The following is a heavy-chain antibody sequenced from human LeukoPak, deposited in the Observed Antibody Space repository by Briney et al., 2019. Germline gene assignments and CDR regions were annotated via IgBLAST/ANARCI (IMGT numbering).Heavy chain of an antibody. D-gene: IGHD1-26*01. CDR2: ISGSGGST. V-gene: IGHV3-23*01. Sequence: GGSLRLSCAASGFTFSSYAMSWVRQAPGKGLEWVSAISGSGGSTYYADSVKGRFTISRDNSKNTLYLQMNSPRAEDTAVYYCARDRYVGATTAGDSDSWGQGTLVTVSS. J-gene: IGHJ4*02. CDR1: GFTFSSYA. CDR3: ARDRYVGATTAGDSDS.